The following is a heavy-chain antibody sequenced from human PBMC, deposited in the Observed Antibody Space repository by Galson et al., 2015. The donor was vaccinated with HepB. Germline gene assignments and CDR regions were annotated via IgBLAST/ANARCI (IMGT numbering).Heavy chain of an antibody. V-gene: IGHV1-18*01. CDR1: VYSFRHCC. J-gene: IGHJ3*01. D-gene: IGHD1-26*01. CDR3: ARDPARASLSRKGEAFDF. Sequence: SVKVSCKASVYSFRHCCISLVRQAPAQGLEGGGWVSGYNGYTQYAEEVQGKVFMTTDTPTTTVYMELRSLDSDDTAVYYFARDPARASLSRKGEAFDFWGQGTLVTVSS. CDR2: VSGYNGYT.